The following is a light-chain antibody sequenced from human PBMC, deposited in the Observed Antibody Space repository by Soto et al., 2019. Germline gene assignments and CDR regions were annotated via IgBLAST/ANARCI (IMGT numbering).Light chain of an antibody. V-gene: IGKV3-20*01. CDR2: GAS. CDR1: QSVSSSY. J-gene: IGKJ1*01. Sequence: EIVLTQSPGTLSLSPGERATLSCRASQSVSSSYLAWYQQKPGQAPRLLIYGASSRATGIPDRFSGSGSGTDFTLTISRLEPEDFAVYYCQQYGSSPPESWTFGQGTKVEIK. CDR3: QQYGSSPPESWT.